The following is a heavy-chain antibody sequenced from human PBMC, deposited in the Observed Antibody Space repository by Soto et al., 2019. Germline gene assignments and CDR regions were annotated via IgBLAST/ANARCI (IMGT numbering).Heavy chain of an antibody. V-gene: IGHV4-61*08. Sequence: QVQLQESGPGLVKPSETLSLTCNVSGGSLNSGAYYWSWIRQPPGKGLEWIGYIYHHRRADYNPSLKSRATISLDTSKNQFSLKLKSVNAVDTGVYYCARSWGGDGYSDWGQGTLVTVSS. CDR3: ARSWGGDGYSD. D-gene: IGHD2-15*01. CDR2: IYHHRRA. CDR1: GGSLNSGAYY. J-gene: IGHJ4*02.